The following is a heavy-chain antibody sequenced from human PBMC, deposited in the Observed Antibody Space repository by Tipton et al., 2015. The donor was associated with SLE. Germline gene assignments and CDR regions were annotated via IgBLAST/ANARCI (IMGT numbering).Heavy chain of an antibody. CDR3: TTLDYGGNPASELLGYMDV. CDR2: ISESGDAT. J-gene: IGHJ6*03. V-gene: IGHV3-23*01. D-gene: IGHD4-23*01. CDR1: GFTFSSYA. Sequence: SLRLSCAASGFTFSSYAMSWVRQAPGKGLEWVSVISESGDATYYADSVKGRFTISRDNSKNTLYLQMNTLRAEDTAVYYCTTLDYGGNPASELLGYMDVWGRGTTVTVSS.